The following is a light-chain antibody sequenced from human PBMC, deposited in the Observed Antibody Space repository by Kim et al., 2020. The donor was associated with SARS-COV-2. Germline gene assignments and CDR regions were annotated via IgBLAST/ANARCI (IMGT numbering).Light chain of an antibody. V-gene: IGLV6-57*03. CDR2: EDN. CDR3: QSYDSSNWV. Sequence: GKTVTIACNRSSGSIASNYVQWYQQRPGSAPTTVIYEDNQRPSGVPDRFSGSIDSSSNSASLTISGLKTEDEADYYCQSYDSSNWVFGGGTKVTVL. CDR1: SGSIASNY. J-gene: IGLJ3*02.